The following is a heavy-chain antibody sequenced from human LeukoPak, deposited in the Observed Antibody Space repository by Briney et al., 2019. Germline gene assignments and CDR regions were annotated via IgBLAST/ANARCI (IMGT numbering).Heavy chain of an antibody. V-gene: IGHV3-23*01. D-gene: IGHD2-2*01. CDR2: ISGSGSST. J-gene: IGHJ3*02. CDR3: AKDHSYCSSTSCYPGDAFDI. CDR1: GFTFSSYG. Sequence: GGSLRLSCAASGFTFSSYGMSWVRQAPGKGLEWVSAISGSGSSTYYADSVKGRFTISRDNSKNTLYLQMNSLRAEDTAVYYCAKDHSYCSSTSCYPGDAFDIWGQGTMVTVSS.